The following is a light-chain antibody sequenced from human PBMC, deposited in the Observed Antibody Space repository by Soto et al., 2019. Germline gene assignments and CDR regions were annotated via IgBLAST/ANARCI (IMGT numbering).Light chain of an antibody. CDR2: DAS. CDR3: QQSYMDPIT. Sequence: DIQMTQSPSSLSASVGDRVTITGRSSQSISTYLNWYQKKPGKAPNLLIYDASRLQSGVPSRFSGSGGGTDFTLSISSVQPEDFATYFCQQSYMDPITFGQGTRLEIK. CDR1: QSISTY. J-gene: IGKJ5*01. V-gene: IGKV1-39*01.